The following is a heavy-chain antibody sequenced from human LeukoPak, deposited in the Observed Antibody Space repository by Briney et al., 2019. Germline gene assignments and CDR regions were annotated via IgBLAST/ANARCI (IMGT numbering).Heavy chain of an antibody. CDR2: ISSNGGST. CDR3: VKGIAGGPYYFDY. Sequence: QPGGSLRLSCAASGFTFSSYWMTWFRQAPGKGLEYVSAISSNGGSTYYADSVKGRFTISRDNSKNTLYLQMNSLRVEDTAVFYCVKGIAGGPYYFDYWGQGTLVTVSS. D-gene: IGHD6-13*01. J-gene: IGHJ4*02. V-gene: IGHV3-64D*06. CDR1: GFTFSSYW.